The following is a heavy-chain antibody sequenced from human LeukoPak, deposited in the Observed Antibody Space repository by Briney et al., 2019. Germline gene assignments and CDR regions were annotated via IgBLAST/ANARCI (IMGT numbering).Heavy chain of an antibody. Sequence: GGSLRLSCAASGFTFSSYAMSWVRQAPGRGLEWVSAISGSGGSTYYADPVKGRFTISRDNSKNTLYLQMNSLRAEDTAVYYCAKPRVGAFDYWGQGTLVTVSS. CDR3: AKPRVGAFDY. D-gene: IGHD1-26*01. CDR1: GFTFSSYA. CDR2: ISGSGGST. J-gene: IGHJ4*02. V-gene: IGHV3-23*01.